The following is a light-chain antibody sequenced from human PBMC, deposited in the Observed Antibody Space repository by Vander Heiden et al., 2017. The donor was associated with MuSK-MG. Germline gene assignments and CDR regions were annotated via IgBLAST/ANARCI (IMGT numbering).Light chain of an antibody. CDR3: QQYDSTPPWT. V-gene: IGKV4-1*01. CDR2: WAS. J-gene: IGKJ1*01. CDR1: QSVLYSSNNKNY. Sequence: DIVMTQSPDSLAVSLGERATINCKSSQSVLYSSNNKNYLAWYQQKPGQPPKLLIYWASTRDSGVPDRFSGSGSGTDFTLTISSLQTEDVAVYYCQQYDSTPPWTFGQGTKVEIK.